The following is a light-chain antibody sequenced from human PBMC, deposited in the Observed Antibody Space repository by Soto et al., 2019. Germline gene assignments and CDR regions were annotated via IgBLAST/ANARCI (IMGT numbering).Light chain of an antibody. Sequence: DIQMTQSPSTLSASVGDRVTITCRASQSISSWLAWYQQKPGKAPKVLIYDASSVESGVPSRFSGSGSGTEFTLTISSLQPDELATYYCQQYNSYWTFGQGTKVESK. CDR3: QQYNSYWT. CDR1: QSISSW. V-gene: IGKV1-5*01. J-gene: IGKJ1*01. CDR2: DAS.